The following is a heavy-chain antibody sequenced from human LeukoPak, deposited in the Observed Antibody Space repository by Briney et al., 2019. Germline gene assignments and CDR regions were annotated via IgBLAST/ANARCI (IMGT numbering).Heavy chain of an antibody. V-gene: IGHV3-21*01. CDR1: GFTFSSYS. Sequence: GGSLRLSCAASGFTFSSYSMNWVRQAPGKGLEWVSSISSSISYIYYAYSVKGRFTISRDNAKNSLYLQMNSLRAEDTAVYYCARVGSSGWYDHWGQGTLVTVSS. CDR3: ARVGSSGWYDH. J-gene: IGHJ4*02. D-gene: IGHD6-19*01. CDR2: ISSSISYI.